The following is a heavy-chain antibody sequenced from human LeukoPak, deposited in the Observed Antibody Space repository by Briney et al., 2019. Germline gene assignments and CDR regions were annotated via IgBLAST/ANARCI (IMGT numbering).Heavy chain of an antibody. D-gene: IGHD5-18*01. CDR3: ARVGEGYSYGADAFDI. CDR1: GDSVSSNSAA. Sequence: SQTLSLTCAISGDSVSSNSAAWTWIRQSPSRGLEWLGRTYYRSKWYNDYAVSVKSRITINPDTSKNQSSLQLNSVTPEDTAVYYCARVGEGYSYGADAFDIWGQGTMVTVSS. V-gene: IGHV6-1*01. CDR2: TYYRSKWYN. J-gene: IGHJ3*02.